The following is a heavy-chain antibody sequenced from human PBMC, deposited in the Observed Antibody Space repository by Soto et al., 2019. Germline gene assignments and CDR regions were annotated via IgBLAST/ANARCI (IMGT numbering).Heavy chain of an antibody. V-gene: IGHV4-31*03. J-gene: IGHJ5*02. D-gene: IGHD5-18*01. Sequence: LSLTCTVSGGSISSGGYYWSWIRQHPGKGLEWIGYIYYSGSTYYNPSLKSRVTISVDTSKNQFSLKLSSVTAADTAVYYCARDYSYGSNWFDPWGQGTLVTVSS. CDR2: IYYSGST. CDR1: GGSISSGGYY. CDR3: ARDYSYGSNWFDP.